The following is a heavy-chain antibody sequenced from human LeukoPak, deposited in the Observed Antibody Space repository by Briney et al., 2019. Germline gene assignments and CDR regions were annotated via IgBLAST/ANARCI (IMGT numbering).Heavy chain of an antibody. CDR2: TSYDGSNK. CDR1: GFSFRNHA. D-gene: IGHD3-10*01. J-gene: IGHJ4*02. Sequence: PGGSLRLSCVASGFSFRNHAMHWVRQAPGKGLEWVAVTSYDGSNKYYGDSVKGRFTISRDNSKNTLYLQMNSLRAEDTAVYYCARVGSGYTVDYWGQGTLVTVSS. CDR3: ARVGSGYTVDY. V-gene: IGHV3-30*04.